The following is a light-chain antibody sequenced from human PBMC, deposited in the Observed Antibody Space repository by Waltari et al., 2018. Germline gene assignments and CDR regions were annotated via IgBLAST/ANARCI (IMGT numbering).Light chain of an antibody. CDR1: QNIGRY. V-gene: IGKV3-20*01. CDR3: QNHERLPAT. J-gene: IGKJ1*01. CDR2: EAS. Sequence: NVLTQSPGTLSLSPGERATLSCRASQNIGRYLVWYQQKPGQAPRLLIYEASRRATGIPDRFSGSGSGTDFSLTISRLEPEDFAVYYCQNHERLPATFGQGTKVEIK.